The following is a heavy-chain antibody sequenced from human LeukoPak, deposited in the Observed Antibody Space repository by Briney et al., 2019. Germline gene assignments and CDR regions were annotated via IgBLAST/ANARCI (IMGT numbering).Heavy chain of an antibody. CDR2: ISSSSSYI. D-gene: IGHD3-22*01. J-gene: IGHJ4*02. CDR3: ARDRYYYDSSGYLDY. V-gene: IGHV3-21*01. CDR1: GFTFSSYS. Sequence: GGSLRLSCAASGFTFSSYSMNWVRQAPGKGLEWVSSISSSSSYIYYADSAKGRFTISRDNAKNSLYLQMNSLRAEDTAVYYCARDRYYYDSSGYLDYWGQGTLVTVSS.